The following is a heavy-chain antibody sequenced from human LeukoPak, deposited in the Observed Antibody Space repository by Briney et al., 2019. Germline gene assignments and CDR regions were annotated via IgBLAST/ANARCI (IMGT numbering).Heavy chain of an antibody. D-gene: IGHD4-23*01. Sequence: GASVNVSFKSSGGTFSSYAISWVRQAPGQGLEWMGRIIPILGIANYAQKFQGRVTITADKSTSTAYMELSSLRSEDTAVYYCARVGYGGGFDYWGQGTLVTVSP. J-gene: IGHJ4*02. CDR1: GGTFSSYA. V-gene: IGHV1-69*04. CDR2: IIPILGIA. CDR3: ARVGYGGGFDY.